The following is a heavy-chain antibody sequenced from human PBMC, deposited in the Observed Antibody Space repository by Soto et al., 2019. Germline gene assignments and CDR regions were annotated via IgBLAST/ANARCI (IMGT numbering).Heavy chain of an antibody. Sequence: QVQLVQSGAEVKKPGSSVKVSCKASGGTFSTYTITWVRQAPGQGREWMGRIIPISGIINYAQKFQGSVTISADNFTGPAYMELTGLRSDDTAVYYCAGDPDSHYNDSHASSYPWGQGTLVTVSS. CDR1: GGTFSTYT. CDR2: IIPISGII. V-gene: IGHV1-69*08. J-gene: IGHJ5*02. CDR3: AGDPDSHYNDSHASSYP. D-gene: IGHD4-4*01.